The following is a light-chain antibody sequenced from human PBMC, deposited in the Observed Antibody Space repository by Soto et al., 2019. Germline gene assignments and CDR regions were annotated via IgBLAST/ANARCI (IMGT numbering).Light chain of an antibody. CDR2: AAS. J-gene: IGKJ2*01. CDR1: QGISSY. CDR3: QQLNSYQYT. Sequence: DIQLTQAPSFLSASVGDRVTITCRASQGISSYLAWYQQKPGKATKLLIYAASTWQSGGPSRFSVSGAGKEFTLTISSLQPEDFATYYCQQLNSYQYTFGQGNKLEIK. V-gene: IGKV1-9*01.